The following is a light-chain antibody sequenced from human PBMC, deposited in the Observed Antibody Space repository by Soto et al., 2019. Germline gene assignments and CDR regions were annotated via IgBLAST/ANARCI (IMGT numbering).Light chain of an antibody. CDR1: ERVATSY. J-gene: IGKJ2*01. CDR2: DTS. V-gene: IGKV3-20*01. Sequence: DIVLTQSPVILSLSPGDSATLSCRASERVATSYYAWYQQRRGQAPTLHIYDTSTRATGVPDRFTGSGSGTEFTLTISSVEPEDFAVYYCQQYGRSPLYTFGQGTQLEI. CDR3: QQYGRSPLYT.